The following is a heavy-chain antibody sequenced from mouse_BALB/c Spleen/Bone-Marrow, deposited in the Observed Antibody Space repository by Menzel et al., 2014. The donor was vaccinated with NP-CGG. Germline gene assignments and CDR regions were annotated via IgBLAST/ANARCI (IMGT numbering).Heavy chain of an antibody. V-gene: IGHV1-4*01. J-gene: IGHJ2*01. Sequence: QVQLQQPGSVLVRPGASVKLSCKASGYTFTSYWMHWVKQRPGQGLEWIGYINPSTGYTEYNQKFKDKATLTADKSSSTAYMQLSSLTSEDSAVYYCARSQTGTYFDYWGQGTTLTVSS. CDR1: GYTFTSYW. D-gene: IGHD4-1*01. CDR3: ARSQTGTYFDY. CDR2: INPSTGYT.